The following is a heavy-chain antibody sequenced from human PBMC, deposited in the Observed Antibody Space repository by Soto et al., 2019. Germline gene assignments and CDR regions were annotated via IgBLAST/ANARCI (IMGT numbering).Heavy chain of an antibody. CDR1: GGSISSYY. CDR2: IYYSGST. CDR3: ARHPGGLVTPSSYYYYYYMDV. Sequence: SETLSLTCTVSGGSISSYYWSWIRQPPGKGLEWIGYIYYSGSTNYNPSLKSRVTISVDTSKNQFSLKLSSVTAADTAVYYCARHPGGLVTPSSYYYYYYMDVWGKGTTVTVSS. V-gene: IGHV4-59*01. D-gene: IGHD6-19*01. J-gene: IGHJ6*03.